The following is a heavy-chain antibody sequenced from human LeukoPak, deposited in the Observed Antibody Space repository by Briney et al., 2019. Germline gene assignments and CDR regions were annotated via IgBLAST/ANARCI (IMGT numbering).Heavy chain of an antibody. CDR1: GFTFSSYA. CDR3: ACIAAAGTYFDY. CDR2: IWYDGSNK. J-gene: IGHJ4*02. D-gene: IGHD6-13*01. V-gene: IGHV3-33*08. Sequence: GGSLRLSCAASGFTFSSYAMHWVRQAPGKGLEWVAVIWYDGSNKYYADSVKGRFTISRDNSKNTLYLQMNSLRAEDTAVYFCACIAAAGTYFDYWGQGTLVTVSS.